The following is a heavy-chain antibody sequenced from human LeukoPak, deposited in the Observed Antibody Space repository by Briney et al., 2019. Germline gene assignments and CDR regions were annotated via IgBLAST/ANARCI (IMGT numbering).Heavy chain of an antibody. CDR1: GFTFSSYA. D-gene: IGHD3-3*01. J-gene: IGHJ3*02. CDR2: ISNSGGST. V-gene: IGHV3-23*01. Sequence: PGGSLRLSCAASGFTFSSYAMTWVRQAPGKGLEWVSGISNSGGSTYYADSVKGRFTISRDNSKNTLYLQMNSLRAEDTAVYYCATGRLGVVIGGFDIWGQGTMVTVSS. CDR3: ATGRLGVVIGGFDI.